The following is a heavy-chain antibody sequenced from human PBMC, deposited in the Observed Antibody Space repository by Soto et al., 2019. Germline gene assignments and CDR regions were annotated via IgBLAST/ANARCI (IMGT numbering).Heavy chain of an antibody. V-gene: IGHV1-46*01. D-gene: IGHD2-15*01. CDR3: ARIVVVAATSWFDP. CDR2: INPSDGNT. J-gene: IGHJ5*02. Sequence: ASVKVSCKASGYTFTSYYMHWVRQAPGQGLEWMGMINPSDGNTSYAQKLQGRVTMTTDTSTSTAYMELRSLRSDDTAVYYCARIVVVAATSWFDPWGQGTLVTVS. CDR1: GYTFTSYY.